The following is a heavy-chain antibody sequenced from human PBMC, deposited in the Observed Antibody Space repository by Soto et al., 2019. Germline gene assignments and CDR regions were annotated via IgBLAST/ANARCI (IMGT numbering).Heavy chain of an antibody. J-gene: IGHJ6*02. CDR3: ARDSYYDSTYYGMDV. CDR2: INRDGSST. Sequence: EVQLVGSGGGLVQPGGSLRLSCAASGFTFSSYWMHWVRQAPGKGLVWVSRINRDGSSTSYADSVKGRFTISRDNAKNTLYLQMNSLRAEDTAVYFCARDSYYDSTYYGMDVWGQGTTVTVSS. V-gene: IGHV3-74*01. D-gene: IGHD3-22*01. CDR1: GFTFSSYW.